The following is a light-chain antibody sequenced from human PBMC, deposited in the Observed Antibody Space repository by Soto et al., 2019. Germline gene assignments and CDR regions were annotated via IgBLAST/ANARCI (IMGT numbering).Light chain of an antibody. V-gene: IGLV1-40*01. CDR3: QSYDSSLSGSV. CDR2: GNS. J-gene: IGLJ3*02. CDR1: SSNIGATYH. Sequence: QSVLTQPPSVSGAPGQRVTIACTVSSSNIGATYHVHWYQQLPGTAPKLLIYGNSNRPSGVPDRFSGSKSGTSASLAITGLQAEDEADYYCQSYDSSLSGSVFGGGTKVTVL.